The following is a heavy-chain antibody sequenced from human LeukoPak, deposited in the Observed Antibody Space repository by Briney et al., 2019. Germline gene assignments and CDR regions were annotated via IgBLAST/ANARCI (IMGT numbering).Heavy chain of an antibody. CDR3: ARGLGAIAMFDP. D-gene: IGHD6-6*01. Sequence: SETLSLTCTVSSGSISTYYCSWIRQPPGKGLKWIGYIHYSGITNYNPSLKSRVSISVETSKSHFSLKLTSVTAADTAVYYCARGLGAIAMFDPWGQGTLVTVSS. J-gene: IGHJ5*02. CDR1: SGSISTYY. V-gene: IGHV4-59*01. CDR2: IHYSGIT.